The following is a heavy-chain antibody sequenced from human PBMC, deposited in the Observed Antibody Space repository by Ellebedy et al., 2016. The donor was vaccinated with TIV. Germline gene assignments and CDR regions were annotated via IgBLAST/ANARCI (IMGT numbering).Heavy chain of an antibody. CDR3: ARSPKDHLYHGMDV. V-gene: IGHV3-23*01. CDR2: IIGSGGST. J-gene: IGHJ6*02. CDR1: GFSFSSYA. Sequence: GGSLRLSCAASGFSFSSYAMSWVRQAPGKGLEWVTGIIGSGGSTKYVDSVKGRFTISRDNSRNTLFLQMNIRRGEDTAVYYCARSPKDHLYHGMDVWGQGTTVTVSS. D-gene: IGHD1-14*01.